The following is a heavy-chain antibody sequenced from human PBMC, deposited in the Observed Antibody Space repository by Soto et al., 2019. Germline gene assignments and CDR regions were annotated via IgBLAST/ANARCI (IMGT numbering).Heavy chain of an antibody. CDR2: ISPGDSDT. D-gene: IGHD1-20*01. J-gene: IGHJ4*02. CDR1: GYSFSAKR. Sequence: GESLKISCQGSGYSFSAKRIAWVRQMPGKGLEWMGVISPGDSDTRYSPSFQGQVPVSADKSISTAYLQWSSLKASDTATYYCVRHPGISGTPDYLVYWGKGTLVTVS. V-gene: IGHV5-51*01. CDR3: VRHPGISGTPDYLVY.